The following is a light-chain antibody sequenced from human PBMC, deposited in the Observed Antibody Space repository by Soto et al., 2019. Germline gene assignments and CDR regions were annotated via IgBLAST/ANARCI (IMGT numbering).Light chain of an antibody. CDR3: QQYNSYSSWT. J-gene: IGKJ1*01. CDR2: DAS. CDR1: QSISSY. V-gene: IGKV1-5*01. Sequence: DIQMTQSPSSLSASVVDRVTITCRASQSISSYLNWYQQKPGKAPKLLIYDASSLESGVPSRFSGSGSGTEFTLTISSLQPDDFATYYCQQYNSYSSWTFGQGTKVDIK.